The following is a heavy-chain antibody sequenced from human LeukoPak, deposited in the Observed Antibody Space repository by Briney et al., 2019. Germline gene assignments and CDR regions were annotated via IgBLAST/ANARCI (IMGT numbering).Heavy chain of an antibody. CDR3: AKPKINDYGDYFDY. CDR2: INTSGGST. J-gene: IGHJ4*02. D-gene: IGHD4-17*01. V-gene: IGHV3-23*01. CDR1: GFTFRHYD. Sequence: GGSLRLSCVASGFTFRHYDMSWVRQAPGKGLEWVSSINTSGGSTYYADSVKGRFTISRDNSKNTLYLQMNSLRAEDTAVYYCAKPKINDYGDYFDYWGQGTLVTVSS.